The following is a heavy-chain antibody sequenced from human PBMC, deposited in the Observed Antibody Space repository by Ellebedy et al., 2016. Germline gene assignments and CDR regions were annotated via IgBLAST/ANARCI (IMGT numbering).Heavy chain of an antibody. D-gene: IGHD4-11*01. CDR1: GFSLDTGAVV. J-gene: IGHJ4*02. CDR2: IYGNDDK. CDR3: VHRTTVTSVDY. V-gene: IGHV2-5*01. Sequence: SGPTLVKPRQTLTLTCTFSGFSLDTGAVVVGWVRQPPGKALEWLTFIYGNDDKRYSPSLRNRLTITKDTSKNQVVLTMTNMDPVDTATYYCVHRTTVTSVDYWGQGSLVTVSS.